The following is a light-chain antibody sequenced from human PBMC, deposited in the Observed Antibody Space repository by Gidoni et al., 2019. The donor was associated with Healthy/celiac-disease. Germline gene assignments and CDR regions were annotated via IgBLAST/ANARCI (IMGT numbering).Light chain of an antibody. CDR1: QSISSY. CDR3: QQSYSTPVT. V-gene: IGKV1-39*01. Sequence: DIQMIQSPSSLSASVGSRVTITCRARQSISSYLNWYQQKPGKAPKLLIYAAASLQSGVPSRFSGSGSGTYFTLTISILQPEDFATYSCQQSYSTPVTFXPXPKVDIK. J-gene: IGKJ3*01. CDR2: AAA.